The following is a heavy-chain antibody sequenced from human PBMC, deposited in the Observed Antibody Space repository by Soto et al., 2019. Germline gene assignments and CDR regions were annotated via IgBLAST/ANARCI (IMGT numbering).Heavy chain of an antibody. CDR1: GGSVSSGNYY. CDR3: ARVERGTATTVVDAFDI. Sequence: QVQLQQWGAGLLQPSETLSLTCAVYGGSVSSGNYYWSWIRQPPGKGLEWIGEMSHRGGTHFNPSLKSRVTISVDTSKSHFSLKMSSVTAADTALYYCARVERGTATTVVDAFDIWGPGTMVTVS. J-gene: IGHJ3*02. V-gene: IGHV4-34*01. D-gene: IGHD1-1*01. CDR2: MSHRGGT.